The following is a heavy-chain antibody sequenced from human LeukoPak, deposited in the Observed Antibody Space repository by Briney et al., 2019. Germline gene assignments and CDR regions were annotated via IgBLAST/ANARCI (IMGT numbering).Heavy chain of an antibody. CDR1: GFTFSSYA. V-gene: IGHV3-23*01. D-gene: IGHD3-9*01. J-gene: IGHJ4*02. CDR3: AKDSTGYFPAYYYFDY. CDR2: ISGSGGST. Sequence: PGGSLRLSCAASGFTFSSYAMSWVRQAPGKGLEWVSAISGSGGSTYYADSVKGRFTISRDNSKNTLYLQMNSLRAEDTAVYYCAKDSTGYFPAYYYFDYWGQGTLVTVSS.